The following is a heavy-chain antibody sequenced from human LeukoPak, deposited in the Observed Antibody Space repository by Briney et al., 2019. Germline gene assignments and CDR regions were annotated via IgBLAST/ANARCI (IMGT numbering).Heavy chain of an antibody. Sequence: ASVKLSCTSSGYTFTGYYMHWVRQAPGQGLELMGIINPGDGSTTYAQKFQARVPVTSDTSTSTVYMELSSLRSEDTAMYYCASAGDYKGYYFDYWGQGTLVTVSS. CDR3: ASAGDYKGYYFDY. CDR2: INPGDGST. J-gene: IGHJ4*02. CDR1: GYTFTGYY. D-gene: IGHD4-17*01. V-gene: IGHV1-46*01.